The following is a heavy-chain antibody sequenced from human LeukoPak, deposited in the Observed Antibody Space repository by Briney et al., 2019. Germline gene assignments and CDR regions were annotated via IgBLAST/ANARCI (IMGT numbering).Heavy chain of an antibody. V-gene: IGHV4-61*02. D-gene: IGHD3-22*01. CDR1: GGSISSSSYY. CDR3: ATTFYYDNTGYYRFDF. J-gene: IGHJ4*02. CDR2: TYTSGST. Sequence: PSETLSLTCTVSGGSISSSSYYWGWIRQPAGKGLEWIGRTYTSGSTNYNPSLKSRVTMSLDTSKNQFSLKLSSVTAADTAIYYCATTFYYDNTGYYRFDFWGQGTLVTVSS.